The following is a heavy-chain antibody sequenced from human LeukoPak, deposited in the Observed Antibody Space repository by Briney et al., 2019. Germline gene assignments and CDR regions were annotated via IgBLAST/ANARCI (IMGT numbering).Heavy chain of an antibody. J-gene: IGHJ4*02. CDR1: GGSISSYY. D-gene: IGHD3-3*01. V-gene: IGHV4-59*01. CDR3: ASRSSIWSGYQDTLYYFDS. CDR2: IYYSGST. Sequence: PSETLSLTCTVSGGSISSYYWSWIRQPPGKRLEWIGHIYYSGSTNYNPSLKSRGTISVDTSKNQFSLKLSSVTAADTAVYYCASRSSIWSGYQDTLYYFDSWGQETLVTVSS.